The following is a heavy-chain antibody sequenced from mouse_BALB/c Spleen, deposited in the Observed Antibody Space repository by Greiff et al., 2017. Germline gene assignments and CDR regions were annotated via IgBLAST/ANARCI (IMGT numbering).Heavy chain of an antibody. CDR3: ARHYDYGVAMDY. J-gene: IGHJ4*01. Sequence: EVMLVESGGGLVKPGGSLKLSCAASGFTFSSYAMSWVRQSPEKRLEWVAEISSGGSYTYYPDTVTGRFTISRDNAKNTLYLEMSSLRSEDTAMYYCARHYDYGVAMDYWGQGTSVTVSS. V-gene: IGHV5-9-4*01. CDR1: GFTFSSYA. CDR2: ISSGGSYT. D-gene: IGHD2-4*01.